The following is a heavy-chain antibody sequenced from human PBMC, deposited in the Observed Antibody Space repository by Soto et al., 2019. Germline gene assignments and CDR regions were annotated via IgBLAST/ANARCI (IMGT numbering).Heavy chain of an antibody. CDR3: ARVPAAAGTPWALDY. J-gene: IGHJ4*02. CDR2: INPSGGST. V-gene: IGHV1-46*01. CDR1: GYTFTSYY. Sequence: ASVKVSCKASGYTFTSYYMHWVRQAPGQGLEWMGIINPSGGSTSYAQKFQGRVTMTRDTSTSTVYMELSSLRSEDTAVYYCARVPAAAGTPWALDYRGQGTLVTVSS. D-gene: IGHD6-13*01.